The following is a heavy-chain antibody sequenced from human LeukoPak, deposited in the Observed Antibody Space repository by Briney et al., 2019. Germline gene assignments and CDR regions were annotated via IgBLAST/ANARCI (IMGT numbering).Heavy chain of an antibody. CDR1: GGSVSSGSYY. CDR3: ARVRSSSWFLYGTGTFDY. Sequence: SETLSLTCTVSGGSVSSGSYYWSWIRQPPGKGLEWIGYIYYSGSTNYNPSLKSRVTISVDTSKNQFSLKLSSVTAADTAVYYCARVRSSSWFLYGTGTFDYWGQGTLVTVSS. J-gene: IGHJ4*02. D-gene: IGHD6-13*01. CDR2: IYYSGST. V-gene: IGHV4-61*01.